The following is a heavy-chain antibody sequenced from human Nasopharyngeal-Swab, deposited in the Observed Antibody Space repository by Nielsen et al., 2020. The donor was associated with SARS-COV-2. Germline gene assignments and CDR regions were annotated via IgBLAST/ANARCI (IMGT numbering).Heavy chain of an antibody. CDR2: IYSGGST. Sequence: GGSLRLSCAASGFTVSSNYMSWVRQAPGKGLEWVSVIYSGGSTYYADSVKGRFTISRDNSKNTLYLQMNSLRAEDTAVYYCARDIDGSSGDYWSQGTPVTVSS. V-gene: IGHV3-53*01. D-gene: IGHD1-26*01. J-gene: IGHJ4*02. CDR3: ARDIDGSSGDY. CDR1: GFTVSSNY.